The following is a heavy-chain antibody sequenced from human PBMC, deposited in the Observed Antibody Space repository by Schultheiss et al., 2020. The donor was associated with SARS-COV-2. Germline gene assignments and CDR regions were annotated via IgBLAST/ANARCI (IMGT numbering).Heavy chain of an antibody. V-gene: IGHV3-21*01. D-gene: IGHD3-22*01. CDR1: GFTFSSYS. J-gene: IGHJ4*02. Sequence: GGSLRLSCAASGFTFSSYSMNWVRQAPGKGLEWVSSISSSSSYIYYADSVKGRFTISRDNAKNSLYLQMNSLRAEDTAVYYCARDLPTDYYDSSGTDDYWGQGTLVTVSS. CDR2: ISSSSSYI. CDR3: ARDLPTDYYDSSGTDDY.